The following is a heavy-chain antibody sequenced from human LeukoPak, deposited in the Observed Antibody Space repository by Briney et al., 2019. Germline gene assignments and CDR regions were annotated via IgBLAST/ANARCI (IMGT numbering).Heavy chain of an antibody. J-gene: IGHJ4*02. CDR1: GYSFTSYW. CDR2: IYPGDSDT. CDR3: ARRPATYGSGSYYGDY. Sequence: GESLKISCKGSGYSFTSYWIGWVRQMPGKGLEGMGIIYPGDSDTRYSPSFQGQVTISADKSISTAYLQWSSLKASDTAMYYCARRPATYGSGSYYGDYWGQGTLVTVSS. D-gene: IGHD3-10*01. V-gene: IGHV5-51*01.